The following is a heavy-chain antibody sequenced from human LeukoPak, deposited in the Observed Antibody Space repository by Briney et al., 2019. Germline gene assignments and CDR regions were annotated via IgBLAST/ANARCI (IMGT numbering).Heavy chain of an antibody. Sequence: GGSLRLSCAASGFTFRNYGMHRVRQAPGKGLEWVAVMSYDGSSEYYADSVKGRFIISRDNSKNTLYLQMNSLRAEDTAVYYCANDRLRYSLAYYFDYWGQGTLVTVSS. J-gene: IGHJ4*02. CDR2: MSYDGSSE. CDR1: GFTFRNYG. D-gene: IGHD5-18*01. V-gene: IGHV3-30*18. CDR3: ANDRLRYSLAYYFDY.